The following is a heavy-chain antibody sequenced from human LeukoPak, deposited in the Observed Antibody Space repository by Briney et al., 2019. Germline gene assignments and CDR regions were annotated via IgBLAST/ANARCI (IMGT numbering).Heavy chain of an antibody. CDR1: GFTFSSYA. CDR3: AKGRYYDSSGYHGGYYFDY. CDR2: ISGSGGST. D-gene: IGHD3-22*01. V-gene: IGHV3-23*01. J-gene: IGHJ4*02. Sequence: PGGSLRLSCAASGFTFSSYAMSWVRQAPGKGLEWVSAISGSGGSTYYADSMKGRFTISRDNSKNTLYLQMNGLRAEDTAVYYCAKGRYYDSSGYHGGYYFDYWGQGTLVTVSS.